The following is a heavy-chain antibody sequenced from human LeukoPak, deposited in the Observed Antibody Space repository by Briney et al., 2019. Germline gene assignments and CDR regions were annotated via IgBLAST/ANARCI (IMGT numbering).Heavy chain of an antibody. CDR3: ASWGGVSTFAAFDI. CDR2: IILICGTG. CDR1: GGCFNIYA. V-gene: IGHV1-69*06. Sequence: GAAVTVSFKASGGCFNIYAISWLRQAPGQGLEWMGGIILICGTGNYSQKFQGRGTITADKSTSTAYMELSSLRSEDTAVYCCASWGGVSTFAAFDIWGQGTMATVSS. D-gene: IGHD3-16*01. J-gene: IGHJ3*02.